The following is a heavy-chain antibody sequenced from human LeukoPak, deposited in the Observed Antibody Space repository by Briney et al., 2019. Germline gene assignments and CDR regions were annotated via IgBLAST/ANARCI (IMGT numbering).Heavy chain of an antibody. CDR2: INPNGGGT. V-gene: IGHV1-2*02. J-gene: IGHJ4*02. CDR1: GYTFTGYY. Sequence: GASMKVSCKASGYTFTGYYLHWVRQAPGQGLEWMGWINPNGGGTNYAQKFQGRVTMTRDTSISTAYRELSSLRSDDTAVYFCTRGPSAWGQGALVSVSS. CDR3: TRGPSA.